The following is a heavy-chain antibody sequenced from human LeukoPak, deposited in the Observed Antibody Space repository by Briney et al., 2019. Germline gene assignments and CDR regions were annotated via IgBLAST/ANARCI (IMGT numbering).Heavy chain of an antibody. D-gene: IGHD6-13*01. CDR1: GGSISSSSYY. J-gene: IGHJ5*02. V-gene: IGHV4-39*01. CDR2: IYYSGST. CDR3: ARISVGAAGNNWFDP. Sequence: SETLSLTCTGSGGSISSSSYYWGWIRQPPGKGLGWIGSIYYSGSTYYNPSLKSRVTISVDTSKNQFSLKLSSVTAADTAVYYCARISVGAAGNNWFDPWGQGTLVTVSS.